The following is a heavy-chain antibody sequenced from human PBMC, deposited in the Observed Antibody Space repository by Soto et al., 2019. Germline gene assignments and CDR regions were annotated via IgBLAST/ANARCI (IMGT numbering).Heavy chain of an antibody. CDR3: ASGYSSGWYGDAFDI. Sequence: GRSLRLSCAASGFTFSSYAMHWVRQAPGKGLEWVAVISYDGSNKYYADSVKGRFTISRDNSKNTLYLQMNSLRAEDTAVYYCASGYSSGWYGDAFDIWGQGTMVTVSS. V-gene: IGHV3-30-3*01. CDR2: ISYDGSNK. J-gene: IGHJ3*02. D-gene: IGHD6-19*01. CDR1: GFTFSSYA.